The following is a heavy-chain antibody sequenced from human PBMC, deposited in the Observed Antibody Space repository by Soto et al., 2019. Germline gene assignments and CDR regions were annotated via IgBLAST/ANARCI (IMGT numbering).Heavy chain of an antibody. Sequence: PGEPLKISCKGSGYSFTSYWNSWVRQMPGKGLEWMGRIDPSDSYTNYSPSFQGHVTISADKSISTAYLQWSSLKASDTAMYYCARRPTILGAFDIWGQGTMVTVSS. CDR2: IDPSDSYT. CDR3: ARRPTILGAFDI. J-gene: IGHJ3*02. V-gene: IGHV5-10-1*01. CDR1: GYSFTSYW. D-gene: IGHD3-3*01.